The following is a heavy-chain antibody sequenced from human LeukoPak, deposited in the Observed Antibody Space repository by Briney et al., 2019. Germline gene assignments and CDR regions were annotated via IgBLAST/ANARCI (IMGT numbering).Heavy chain of an antibody. D-gene: IGHD5-24*01. CDR3: ARSGDGCNFDC. CDR2: IYYSGTT. CDR1: GGSIIRGGYY. Sequence: TLSLTRTVSGGSIIRGGYYWSWIRHPPGKGLEWIGYIYYSGTTYNNPSLKGRVTISVDTSNNQFSLKVTSVTAADTAVYYCARSGDGCNFDCWGRGTLVTVSS. V-gene: IGHV4-31*03. J-gene: IGHJ4*02.